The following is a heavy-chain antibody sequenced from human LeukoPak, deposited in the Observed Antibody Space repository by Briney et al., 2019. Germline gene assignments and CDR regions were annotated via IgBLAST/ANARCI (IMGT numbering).Heavy chain of an antibody. CDR1: GYSFTSYW. J-gene: IGHJ5*02. Sequence: GESLKISCKGSGYSFTSYWIGWVRQMPGKGLEWMGIIYPGDSDTRYSPSFQGQVTISADKSISTAYLQWSSLKASDTAMYYCARGGTYYDFWSGSRNDWFDPWGQGTLVTVSS. V-gene: IGHV5-51*01. CDR2: IYPGDSDT. CDR3: ARGGTYYDFWSGSRNDWFDP. D-gene: IGHD3-3*01.